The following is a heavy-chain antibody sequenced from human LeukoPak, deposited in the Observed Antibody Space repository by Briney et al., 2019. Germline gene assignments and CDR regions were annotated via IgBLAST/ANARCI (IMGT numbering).Heavy chain of an antibody. CDR3: ARTPGSFDI. Sequence: PSETLSLTCTVSGGSMHSYHWSWIRQPPGKGLEWIGQIYCSGSTYYNPSLKSRVTISVDTSKSQFSLKLSSVTAADTAVYYCARTPGSFDICGQGTMVTVSS. V-gene: IGHV4-59*01. CDR2: IYCSGST. CDR1: GGSMHSYH. J-gene: IGHJ3*02. D-gene: IGHD1-14*01.